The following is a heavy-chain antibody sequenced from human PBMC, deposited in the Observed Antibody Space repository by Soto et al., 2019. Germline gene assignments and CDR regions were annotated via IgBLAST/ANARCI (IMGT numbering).Heavy chain of an antibody. CDR1: GFTFTNYA. CDR2: ISGSGRTT. J-gene: IGHJ4*02. CDR3: AKPSLISRDGYAFDY. Sequence: GGSLRLSCATSGFTFTNYAMSWVRQAPGKGLEWVSTISGSGRTTDYANPVKGRFTISRDNSRSTLYLQMNSLRAEDTALYYCAKPSLISRDGYAFDYWGQGTLVTVSS. D-gene: IGHD2-2*01. V-gene: IGHV3-23*01.